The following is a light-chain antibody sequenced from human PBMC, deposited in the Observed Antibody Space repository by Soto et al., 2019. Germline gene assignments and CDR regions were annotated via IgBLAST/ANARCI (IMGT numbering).Light chain of an antibody. CDR2: ATS. CDR1: QDISIW. J-gene: IGKJ4*01. V-gene: IGKV1D-16*01. CDR3: QQYSTYPST. Sequence: DIQMTQSPSSLSASVGDRVTITCRASQDISIWLGWHQLKPGKAPKSLIFATSTLQSGAPSRFSGSRSGTDFILTINSLQPEDFATYYCQQYSTYPSTFGGGTKVEIK.